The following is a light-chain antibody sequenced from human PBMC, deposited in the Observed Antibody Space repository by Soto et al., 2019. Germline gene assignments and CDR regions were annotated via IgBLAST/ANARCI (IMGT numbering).Light chain of an antibody. CDR3: QQYGSSPQGLT. CDR1: QSVSSSY. J-gene: IGKJ4*01. Sequence: EIVLTQSPGTLSLSPGERATLSCRASQSVSSSYLAWYQQKPGQAPRLLIYGASSRATGIPDRFSGSGSGTDFTLTISRLEPEDFAVYYCQQYGSSPQGLTFGGGTKVDIK. CDR2: GAS. V-gene: IGKV3-20*01.